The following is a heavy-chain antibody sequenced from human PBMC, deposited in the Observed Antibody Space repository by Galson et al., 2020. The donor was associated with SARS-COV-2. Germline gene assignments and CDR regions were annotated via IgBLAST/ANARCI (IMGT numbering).Heavy chain of an antibody. CDR2: ISAYNGNT. J-gene: IGHJ5*02. CDR1: GYTFTSYG. Sequence: ASVKVSCKASGYTFTSYGISWVRQAPGQGLEWMGWISAYNGNTNYAQKLQGRVTMTTDTSTSTAYMELRSLRSDDTAVYYCARETNYGSGAYSWFDPWGQGTLVTVSS. V-gene: IGHV1-18*04. CDR3: ARETNYGSGAYSWFDP. D-gene: IGHD6-19*01.